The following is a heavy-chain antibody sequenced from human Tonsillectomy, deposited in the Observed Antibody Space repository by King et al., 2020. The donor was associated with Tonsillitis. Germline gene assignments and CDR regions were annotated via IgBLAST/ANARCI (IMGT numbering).Heavy chain of an antibody. V-gene: IGHV4-61*02. CDR1: GGSISSGSYY. CDR2: IYASGST. J-gene: IGHJ5*02. Sequence: VQLQESGPGLVKPSQTLSLTCTVSGGSISSGSYYWSWIRQPAGKGLEWIGRIYASGSTHYNPSLMSRVTMSVDTSKNQSSLKLTSVTAADTAVYYCARENGSGTYYNSNYFDPWGQGTLVTVSS. D-gene: IGHD3-10*01. CDR3: ARENGSGTYYNSNYFDP.